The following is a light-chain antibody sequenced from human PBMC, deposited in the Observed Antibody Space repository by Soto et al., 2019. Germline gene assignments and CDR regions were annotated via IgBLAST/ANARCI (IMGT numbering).Light chain of an antibody. CDR3: QQYNNWPWT. J-gene: IGKJ1*01. Sequence: EIVLRQSPATRSLSPGERAPLSFRASQSVSSYLAWYQQKPGQAPRLLIYDASNRATGIPARFSGSGSGTDFTLIISSLQSEDFAVYYCQQYNNWPWTFGQGTMVDIK. V-gene: IGKV3-11*01. CDR1: QSVSSY. CDR2: DAS.